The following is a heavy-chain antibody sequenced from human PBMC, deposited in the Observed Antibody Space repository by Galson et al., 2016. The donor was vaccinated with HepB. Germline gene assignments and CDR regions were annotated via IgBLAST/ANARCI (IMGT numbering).Heavy chain of an antibody. Sequence: SETLSLTCTVSGASISGYYLSWIRQPPGKGLEWIGYIYYSGRTNYNPSLKRRVTISVDTSKNQFSLKLSSVTAEDTAVYYCARDDSGGWYGFHYGMDVWGQGTTVTVSS. J-gene: IGHJ6*02. CDR3: ARDDSGGWYGFHYGMDV. CDR2: IYYSGRT. CDR1: GASISGYY. D-gene: IGHD6-19*01. V-gene: IGHV4-59*01.